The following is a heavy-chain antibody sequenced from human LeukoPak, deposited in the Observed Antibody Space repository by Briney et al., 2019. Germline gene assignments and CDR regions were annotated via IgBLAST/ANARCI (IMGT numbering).Heavy chain of an antibody. Sequence: PGGSLRLSCAVSVFTFSSYEMNWVRQAPGKGLEWVSYISSSGSTIYYADSVKGRFTISRDNAKNSLYLQMNSLRAEDTAVYYCAATNWGYAFDIWGQGTMVTVSS. J-gene: IGHJ3*02. CDR1: VFTFSSYE. CDR2: ISSSGSTI. V-gene: IGHV3-48*03. D-gene: IGHD7-27*01. CDR3: AATNWGYAFDI.